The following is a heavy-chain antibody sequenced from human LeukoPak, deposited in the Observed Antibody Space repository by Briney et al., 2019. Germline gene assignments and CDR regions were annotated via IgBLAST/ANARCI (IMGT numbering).Heavy chain of an antibody. CDR2: IYHSGST. J-gene: IGHJ4*02. CDR1: GGSISSGGYS. Sequence: KTSQTLSLTCAVSGGSISSGGYSWSWIRQPPGKGLEWIAYIYHSGSTYYNPSLKSRVTISVDRSKNQFSLKLSSVTAADTAVYYCARRYCSGGSCYFDYWGQGTLVTVSS. D-gene: IGHD2-15*01. V-gene: IGHV4-30-2*01. CDR3: ARRYCSGGSCYFDY.